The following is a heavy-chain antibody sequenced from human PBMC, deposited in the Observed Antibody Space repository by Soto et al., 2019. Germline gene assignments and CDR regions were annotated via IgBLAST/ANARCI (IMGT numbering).Heavy chain of an antibody. CDR2: IKYDDSEK. D-gene: IGHD1-1*01. V-gene: IGHV3-7*05. CDR1: GFSIRTYW. J-gene: IGHJ4*02. CDR3: AAWSRSHWFDY. Sequence: EMQWVESGGDLVQPGGSVRLSCAASGFSIRTYWMGWVRQFPGKGLEWVANIKYDDSEKPYMASVEGRFTISRDNAKNTLYLQVSRLQVDDTAIYCCAAWSRSHWFDYWGQGTLVAVS.